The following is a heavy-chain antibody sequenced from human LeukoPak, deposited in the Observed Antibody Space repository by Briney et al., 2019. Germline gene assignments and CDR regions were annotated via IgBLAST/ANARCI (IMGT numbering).Heavy chain of an antibody. Sequence: ASVKVSCKASGYTFTSYYLHWVRQAPGQGLEWMGIINPSGGFTTYTLKFQGRVTMTRDTSTSTVYMQLSSLRSEDTAVYYCARGISGGDFFDYWGQGTLVTVSS. CDR2: INPSGGFT. D-gene: IGHD3-16*01. CDR1: GYTFTSYY. V-gene: IGHV1-46*01. CDR3: ARGISGGDFFDY. J-gene: IGHJ4*02.